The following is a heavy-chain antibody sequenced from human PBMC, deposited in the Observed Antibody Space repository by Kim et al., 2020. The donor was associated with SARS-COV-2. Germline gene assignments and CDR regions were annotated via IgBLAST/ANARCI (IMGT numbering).Heavy chain of an antibody. CDR2: IYYSGST. J-gene: IGHJ6*02. V-gene: IGHV4-39*01. D-gene: IGHD2-2*01. Sequence: SETLSLTCTVSGGSISSSSYYWGWIRQPPGKGLEWIGSIYYSGSTYYNPSLKSRVTISVDTSKNQFSLKLSSVTAADTAVYYCARRKDIVVVPAAADGMDVWGQGTTVTVSS. CDR3: ARRKDIVVVPAAADGMDV. CDR1: GGSISSSSYY.